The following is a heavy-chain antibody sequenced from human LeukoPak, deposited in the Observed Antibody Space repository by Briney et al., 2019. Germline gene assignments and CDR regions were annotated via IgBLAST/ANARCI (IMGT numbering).Heavy chain of an antibody. CDR1: GYTFNSYG. CDR3: ASLGYCSSTSCYAYYYYYGMDV. V-gene: IGHV1-18*01. Sequence: GASVKVSCKASGYTFNSYGISWVRQAPGQGLEWMGWISAYNGNTNYAQKLQGRVTMTTDTSTSTAYMELRRLRSDDTAVYYCASLGYCSSTSCYAYYYYYGMDVWGQGTTVTVSS. J-gene: IGHJ6*02. D-gene: IGHD2-2*01. CDR2: ISAYNGNT.